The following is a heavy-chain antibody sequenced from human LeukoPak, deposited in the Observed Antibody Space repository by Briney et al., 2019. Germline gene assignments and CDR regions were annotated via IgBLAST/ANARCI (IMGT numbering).Heavy chain of an antibody. Sequence: PGGSLRLSCAATGFTFGSYSMNWVRQAPGKGLEWVASISSSSSYIYYADSVKGRFTISRDNAKNSLYLQMNSLRAEDTAVYYCARDYSGYDDAFDIWGQGTMVTVSS. CDR3: ARDYSGYDDAFDI. CDR1: GFTFGSYS. CDR2: ISSSSSYI. J-gene: IGHJ3*02. V-gene: IGHV3-21*01. D-gene: IGHD5-12*01.